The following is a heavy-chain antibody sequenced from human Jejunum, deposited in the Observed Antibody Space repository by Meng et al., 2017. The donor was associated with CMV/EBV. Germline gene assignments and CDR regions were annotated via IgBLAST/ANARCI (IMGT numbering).Heavy chain of an antibody. V-gene: IGHV3-30*03. J-gene: IGHJ4*02. Sequence: SCAASGFAFSTYNLHWVRQAPGKGLEWVAVITYDGNNKYYADSVKGRFTISRDNSNSTLFLHLNSLRTEDTSVYYCARLPGTGAGLLWGQGTLVTVSS. CDR2: ITYDGNNK. D-gene: IGHD3/OR15-3a*01. CDR1: GFAFSTYN. CDR3: ARLPGTGAGLL.